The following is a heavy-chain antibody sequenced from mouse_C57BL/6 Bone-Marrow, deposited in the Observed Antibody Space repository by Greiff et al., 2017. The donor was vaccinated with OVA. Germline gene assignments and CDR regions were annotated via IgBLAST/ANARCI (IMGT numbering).Heavy chain of an antibody. J-gene: IGHJ4*01. V-gene: IGHV1-55*01. CDR2: IYPGSGST. Sequence: VQLQQPGAELVKPGASVKMSCKASGYTFTSYWLTWVKQRPGQGLEWIGDIYPGSGSTNYNEKFKSKATLTVDTSSSTAYMQLSSLTSEDSAVYYCARYYSNYVAMDYWGQGTSVTVSS. CDR1: GYTFTSYW. D-gene: IGHD2-5*01. CDR3: ARYYSNYVAMDY.